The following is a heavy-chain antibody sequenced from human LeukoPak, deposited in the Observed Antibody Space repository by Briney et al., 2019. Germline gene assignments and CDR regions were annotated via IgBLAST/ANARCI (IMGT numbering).Heavy chain of an antibody. CDR3: AREHESDGTLKEEYYYYYMDV. J-gene: IGHJ6*03. CDR1: GFTFTTYS. Sequence: GGSLRLSCAASGFTFTTYSMTWVRQAPGKGLEWVSIISSGSSAIFSADALKGRFTISRDNAKNSLYLQMNSLRAEDTAVYYCAREHESDGTLKEEYYYYYMDVWGKGTTVTISS. V-gene: IGHV3-21*01. CDR2: ISSGSSAI.